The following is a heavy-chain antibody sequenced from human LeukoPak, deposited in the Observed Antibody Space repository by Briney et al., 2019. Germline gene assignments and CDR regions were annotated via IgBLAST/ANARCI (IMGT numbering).Heavy chain of an antibody. Sequence: ASVKLSSKASVYTFTTSGISCVRQPPGQRLEWMGWISAYNGNTNYAQKLQGRVTMTTDTSTSTAYMELRSLTSDDTAVYYCGSAGDFAFDYWGQGTLVTVSS. J-gene: IGHJ4*02. D-gene: IGHD7-27*01. CDR3: GSAGDFAFDY. CDR2: ISAYNGNT. CDR1: VYTFTTSG. V-gene: IGHV1-18*01.